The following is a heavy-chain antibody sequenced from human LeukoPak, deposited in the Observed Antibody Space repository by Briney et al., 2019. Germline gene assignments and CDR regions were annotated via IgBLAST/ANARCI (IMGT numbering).Heavy chain of an antibody. V-gene: IGHV1-8*01. CDR2: MNPNSGNT. D-gene: IGHD3-9*01. J-gene: IGHJ6*03. CDR1: GYTFTSYD. Sequence: GASVRVSCKASGYTFTSYDINWVRQATGQGLEWMGWMNPNSGNTGYAQKLQGRVTMTRNTSISTAYMELSSLRSEDTAVYYCARDPLTGYDILTGNPPYYYYMDVWGKGTTVTVSS. CDR3: ARDPLTGYDILTGNPPYYYYMDV.